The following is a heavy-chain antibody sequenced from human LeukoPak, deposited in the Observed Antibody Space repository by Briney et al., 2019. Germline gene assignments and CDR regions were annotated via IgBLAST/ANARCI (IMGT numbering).Heavy chain of an antibody. J-gene: IGHJ3*02. V-gene: IGHV3-9*01. Sequence: GGSLRLSCAASGFTFDDYAMHWVRQAPGKGLEWVSGISWNSGSIGYADSVKGRFTISRDNAKNSLYLQMNSLRAEDTALYYCARRGPAFDIWGQGTMVTVSS. CDR1: GFTFDDYA. CDR3: ARRGPAFDI. CDR2: ISWNSGSI.